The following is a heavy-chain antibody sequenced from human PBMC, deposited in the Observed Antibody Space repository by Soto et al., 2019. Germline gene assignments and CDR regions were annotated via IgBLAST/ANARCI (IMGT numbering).Heavy chain of an antibody. Sequence: ESGGGVVQPGRSLRLSCAASGFTFSSYGMHWVRQAPGKGLEWVAVIWYDGSNKYYADSVKGRFTISRDNSKNTLYLQMNSLRAEDTAVYYRARDATHCSGGSCYLGDAFDIWGQGTMVTVSS. D-gene: IGHD2-15*01. V-gene: IGHV3-33*01. CDR1: GFTFSSYG. J-gene: IGHJ3*02. CDR3: ARDATHCSGGSCYLGDAFDI. CDR2: IWYDGSNK.